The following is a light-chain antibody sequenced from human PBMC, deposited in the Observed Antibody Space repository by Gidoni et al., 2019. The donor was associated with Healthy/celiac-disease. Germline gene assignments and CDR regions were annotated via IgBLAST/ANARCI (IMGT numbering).Light chain of an antibody. J-gene: IGLJ2*01. CDR3: NSRDSSGNHLV. CDR2: GKN. CDR1: SLRSYY. Sequence: SSELTQDPAVSVALGQTVRITCQGDSLRSYYASWYQQKPGQAPVLVIYGKNNRPSGLPDRFSGSSSGNTASLTITGAQAEDEADYYFNSRDSSGNHLVFGGGTKLTVL. V-gene: IGLV3-19*01.